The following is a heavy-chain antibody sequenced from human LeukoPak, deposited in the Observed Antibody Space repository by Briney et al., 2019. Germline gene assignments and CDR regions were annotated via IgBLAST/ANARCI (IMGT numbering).Heavy chain of an antibody. D-gene: IGHD2-2*01. CDR2: ISAYNGNT. V-gene: IGHV1-18*01. CDR1: GYTFTSYG. J-gene: IGHJ4*02. Sequence: GASVKVSCKASGYTFTSYGISWVRQAPGQGFEWMGWISAYNGNTNYAQKLQGRVTMTTDTSTSTAYMELRSLRSDDTAVYYCAREAYHCSSTSCYSYYFDYWGQGTLVTVSS. CDR3: AREAYHCSSTSCYSYYFDY.